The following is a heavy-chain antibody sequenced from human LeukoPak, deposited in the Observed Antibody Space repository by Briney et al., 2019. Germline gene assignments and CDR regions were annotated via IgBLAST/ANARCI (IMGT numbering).Heavy chain of an antibody. CDR3: AGRTPGAYFDY. J-gene: IGHJ4*02. D-gene: IGHD4-17*01. V-gene: IGHV3-7*03. Sequence: GGSLRLSCAASGFTFSSYWMSWVRQAPGKGLEWVANIKQDGSEKYYVNSVKGRFTISRDNAKNSLYLQMNSLRAEDTAVYYCAGRTPGAYFDYWGQGTLVTVSS. CDR1: GFTFSSYW. CDR2: IKQDGSEK.